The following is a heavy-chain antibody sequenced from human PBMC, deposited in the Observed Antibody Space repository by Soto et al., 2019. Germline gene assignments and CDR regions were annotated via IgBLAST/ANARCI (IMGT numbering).Heavy chain of an antibody. V-gene: IGHV1-69*12. CDR1: GGTFSSYA. Sequence: QVQLVQSGAEVKKPGSSVKVSCKASGGTFSSYAISWVRQAPGQGLEWMGGIIPIFGTANYAQKFQGRVTITADESTSTAYRELSSLRSEDTAVYYCARVGDSSGYYYRNWFDPWGQGTLVTVSS. D-gene: IGHD3-22*01. CDR3: ARVGDSSGYYYRNWFDP. J-gene: IGHJ5*02. CDR2: IIPIFGTA.